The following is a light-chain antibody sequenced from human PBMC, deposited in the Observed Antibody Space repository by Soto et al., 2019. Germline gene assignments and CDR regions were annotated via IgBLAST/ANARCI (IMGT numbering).Light chain of an antibody. Sequence: EIVMTQSPATLSVSPGERVTLSCRASQSVSGNLAWYQQKPGQAPRLLIYGASTRATGIPARFSGGGSGTEFTLTISSLQSEDFAVYYCQQYNNWPLTFGPGTKVDIK. CDR1: QSVSGN. CDR2: GAS. CDR3: QQYNNWPLT. J-gene: IGKJ3*01. V-gene: IGKV3-15*01.